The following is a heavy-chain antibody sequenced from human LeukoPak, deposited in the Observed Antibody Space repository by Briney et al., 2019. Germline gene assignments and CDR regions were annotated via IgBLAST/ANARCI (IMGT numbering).Heavy chain of an antibody. CDR1: GHIFTSHG. J-gene: IGHJ4*02. CDR2: ISGHNGKT. Sequence: ASVKVSCKPSGHIFTSHGINWVRQAPGQGLEWMGWISGHNGKTDYGQKLQDRFTMTTDTSTSTVYMELRSLGSDDTAVYFCARSAFNKYYSDYWGQGTLVTVSA. V-gene: IGHV1-18*01. CDR3: ARSAFNKYYSDY.